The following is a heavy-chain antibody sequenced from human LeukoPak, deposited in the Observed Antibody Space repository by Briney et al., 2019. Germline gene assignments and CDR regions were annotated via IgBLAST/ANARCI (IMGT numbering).Heavy chain of an antibody. CDR1: GFTFSDYY. CDR3: ARRIWGADSQSHTFDI. V-gene: IGHV3-11*01. J-gene: IGHJ3*02. D-gene: IGHD3-16*01. CDR2: ISRTI. Sequence: KPGGSLRLSCAASGFTFSDYYMGWIRQAPGKGLEWISYISRTIYYADSVKGRFTIPRDNAKNSLYLQMNSLRAEDTAVYYCARRIWGADSQSHTFDIWGQGTMVTVSS.